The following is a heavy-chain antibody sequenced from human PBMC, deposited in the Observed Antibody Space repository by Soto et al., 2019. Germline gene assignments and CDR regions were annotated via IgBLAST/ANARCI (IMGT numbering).Heavy chain of an antibody. D-gene: IGHD3-3*01. Sequence: SGPTLVKPTQTLTLTCTFSGFSLSTSGVGVGWIRQPPGKALEWLALIYWDDDKRYSPSLKSRLTITKDTSKNQVVLTMTNMDPVDTATYYCAHRGNYDFWSGYYEGHNWFDPWGQGTLVTVSS. CDR2: IYWDDDK. CDR3: AHRGNYDFWSGYYEGHNWFDP. J-gene: IGHJ5*02. CDR1: GFSLSTSGVG. V-gene: IGHV2-5*02.